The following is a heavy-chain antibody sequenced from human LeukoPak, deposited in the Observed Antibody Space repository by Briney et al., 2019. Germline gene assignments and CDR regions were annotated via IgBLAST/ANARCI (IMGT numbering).Heavy chain of an antibody. V-gene: IGHV3-23*01. Sequence: GGSLRLSCAASGFTFSSYGMSWVRQAPGKGLEWVSAISGSGGSTYYADSVKGRFTISRDNSKNTLYLQMNSLRAEDTAVYYCARGPSGSGSYYNGYGFDYWGQGTLVTVSS. J-gene: IGHJ4*02. CDR2: ISGSGGST. D-gene: IGHD3-10*01. CDR3: ARGPSGSGSYYNGYGFDY. CDR1: GFTFSSYG.